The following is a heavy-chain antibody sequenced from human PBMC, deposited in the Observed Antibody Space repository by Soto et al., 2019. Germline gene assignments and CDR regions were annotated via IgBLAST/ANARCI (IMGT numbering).Heavy chain of an antibody. CDR2: INAGNGNT. CDR3: ARAEDIVVVPAAISDWFDP. D-gene: IGHD2-2*01. Sequence: GASVKVSCKASGYTFTSYAMHWVRQAPGQRLEWMGWINAGNGNTKYSQKFQGRVTITRDTSASTAYMELSSLRSEDTAVYYCARAEDIVVVPAAISDWFDPWGQGTLVTVSS. J-gene: IGHJ5*02. V-gene: IGHV1-3*01. CDR1: GYTFTSYA.